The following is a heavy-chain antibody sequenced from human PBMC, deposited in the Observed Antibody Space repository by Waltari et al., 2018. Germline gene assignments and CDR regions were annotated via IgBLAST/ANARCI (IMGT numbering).Heavy chain of an antibody. CDR1: GRPISRSSYY. V-gene: IGHV4-39*07. J-gene: IGHJ1*01. Sequence: QLQLQEAGPGVAKPPGTRSLTGTVLGRPISRSSYYGGGIPQPPGKGLVWIVSIYCSGSTYYNPSLKSLVTISVDTSKNQCSLMLSSVTAADTAVYYCAREGVATQRGFQHWGQGTLVTVSS. CDR3: AREGVATQRGFQH. D-gene: IGHD5-12*01. CDR2: IYCSGST.